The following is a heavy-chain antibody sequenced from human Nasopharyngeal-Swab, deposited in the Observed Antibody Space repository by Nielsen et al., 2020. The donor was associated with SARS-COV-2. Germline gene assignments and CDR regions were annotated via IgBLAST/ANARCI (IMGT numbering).Heavy chain of an antibody. D-gene: IGHD3-3*01. J-gene: IGHJ5*02. CDR1: GGTFSSYA. Sequence: SVKVSCKASGGTFSSYAISWVRQAPGQGLEWMGGIIPIFGTANYAQKFQGRVTITADESTSTAYMELSSLRSEDTAVYYCARVTYYDFWSGTNWFDPWGQGTLVTVSS. CDR3: ARVTYYDFWSGTNWFDP. V-gene: IGHV1-69*13. CDR2: IIPIFGTA.